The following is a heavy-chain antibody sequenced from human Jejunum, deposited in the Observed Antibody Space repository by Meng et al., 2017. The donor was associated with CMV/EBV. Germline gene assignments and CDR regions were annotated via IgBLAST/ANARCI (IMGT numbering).Heavy chain of an antibody. CDR2: ISSSDSPI. CDR3: ARIQNGGVWPDY. CDR1: GFTFSHYY. J-gene: IGHJ4*02. V-gene: IGHV3-11*04. D-gene: IGHD3-16*01. Sequence: CAASGFTFSHYYMCWIRQAPGKGLEWPSYISSSDSPIYYADSVKGRFTISRDNAKNSLYLQMNSLRAEDTAVYYCARIQNGGVWPDYWGQGTLVTVSS.